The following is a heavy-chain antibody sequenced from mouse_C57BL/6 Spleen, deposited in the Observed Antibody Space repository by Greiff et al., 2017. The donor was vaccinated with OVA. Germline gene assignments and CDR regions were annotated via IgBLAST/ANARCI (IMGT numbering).Heavy chain of an antibody. V-gene: IGHV6-3*01. J-gene: IGHJ3*01. CDR3: ARYYYGSSGFAY. Sequence: LQQSGGGLVQPGGSLKLSCVASGFTFSNYWMNWVRQSPEKGLEWVAQISLKSDNYATHYAESVKGRFTISRDDSKSSVYLQMSNVRAEDTGIYYCARYYYGSSGFAYWGQGTLVTVSA. D-gene: IGHD1-1*01. CDR2: ISLKSDNYAT. CDR1: GFTFSNYW.